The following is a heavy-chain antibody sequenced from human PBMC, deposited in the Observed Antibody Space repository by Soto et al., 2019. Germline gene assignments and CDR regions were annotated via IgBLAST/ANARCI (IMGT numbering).Heavy chain of an antibody. CDR3: APDPRYCSGGSRSHDSDFPDY. Sequence: QVQLVQSGAEVKKPGSSVKVSCKASGGTFSSYAISWVRQAPGQGLEWMGGIIPIFGTANYAQKFQGRVTITADECTSTAYMELSSLRSEDTAVYYCAPDPRYCSGGSRSHDSDFPDYWGQGTLVTVSS. CDR2: IIPIFGTA. D-gene: IGHD2-15*01. V-gene: IGHV1-69*01. J-gene: IGHJ4*02. CDR1: GGTFSSYA.